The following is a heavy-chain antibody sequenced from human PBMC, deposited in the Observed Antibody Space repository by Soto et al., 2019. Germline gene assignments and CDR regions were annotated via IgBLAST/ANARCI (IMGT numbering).Heavy chain of an antibody. CDR1: GYTFTSYG. V-gene: IGHV1-18*01. Sequence: ASVKVSCKASGYTFTSYGISWVRQAPGQGLEWMGWISAYNGNTNYAQKLQGRVTMTTDTSTSTAYTELRSLRSDDTAVYYCARALSPDYYDSSGYYYLWGQGTLVTVSS. D-gene: IGHD3-22*01. J-gene: IGHJ5*02. CDR2: ISAYNGNT. CDR3: ARALSPDYYDSSGYYYL.